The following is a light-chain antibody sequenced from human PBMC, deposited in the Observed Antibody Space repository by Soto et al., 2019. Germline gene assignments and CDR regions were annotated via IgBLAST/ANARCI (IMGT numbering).Light chain of an antibody. CDR2: GVS. CDR1: QSVSSNY. CDR3: QQYHNTPIT. Sequence: EIVLTQSPGTLSLSPGERATLSCRASQSVSSNYLAWYQQIPGQAPRLLSYGVSSRAAGIPDRFSGSGSGTDFTLTINRLEPEDFAVYYCQQYHNTPITFGQGTRLEIK. J-gene: IGKJ5*01. V-gene: IGKV3-20*01.